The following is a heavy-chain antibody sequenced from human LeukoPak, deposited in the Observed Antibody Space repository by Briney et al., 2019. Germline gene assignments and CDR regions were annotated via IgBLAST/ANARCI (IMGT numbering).Heavy chain of an antibody. CDR1: GYTLTELS. CDR2: FDPEDGET. Sequence: AGVKVSCKVSGYTLTELSMHWVRQAPGKGLEGMGGFDPEDGETIYAQKFQGRGTMTEDTATDTAYMELSSLRSEDTAVYYCATGDVSGYDKLFDYWGQGTLVTVSS. V-gene: IGHV1-24*01. CDR3: ATGDVSGYDKLFDY. D-gene: IGHD5-12*01. J-gene: IGHJ4*02.